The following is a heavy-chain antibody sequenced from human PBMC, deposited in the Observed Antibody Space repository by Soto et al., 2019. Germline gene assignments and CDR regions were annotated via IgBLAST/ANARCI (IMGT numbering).Heavy chain of an antibody. D-gene: IGHD2-15*01. V-gene: IGHV4-39*01. J-gene: IGHJ6*02. Sequence: SETLSLTCNVSGGFISSSSYPWGWIRQPPGKGLEWIGSIYYSRTTYYNPSLKSRVTMSVDTFKNQFSLKLSSVTAADTAVYYCATPGDFCSGGRCYPGLALDLWGQGTMVTVSS. CDR1: GGFISSSSYP. CDR2: IYYSRTT. CDR3: ATPGDFCSGGRCYPGLALDL.